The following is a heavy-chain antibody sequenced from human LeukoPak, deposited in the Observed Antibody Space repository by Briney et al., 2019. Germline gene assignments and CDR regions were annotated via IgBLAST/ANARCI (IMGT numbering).Heavy chain of an antibody. CDR2: IYYSGST. CDR1: GGSISSSSYY. V-gene: IGHV4-39*01. D-gene: IGHD3-10*01. CDR3: ARHGSFTVLRYYYGMDV. Sequence: KPSETLSLTCTVSGGSISSSSYYWGWIRQPPGKGLEWIGSIYYSGSTYYNPSLKSRVTISVDTSKNQFSLKLSSVTAADTAVYYCARHGSFTVLRYYYGMDVWGQGTTVTVSS. J-gene: IGHJ6*02.